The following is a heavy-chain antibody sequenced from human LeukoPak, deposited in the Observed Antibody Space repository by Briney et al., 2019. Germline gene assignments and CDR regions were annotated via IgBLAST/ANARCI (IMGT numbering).Heavy chain of an antibody. CDR1: GFIFSSYG. V-gene: IGHV3-33*01. Sequence: GGSLRLSCAASGFIFSSYGMHCVRQAPGKGLEWVAVIWYDGSIKYYADSVKGRFTISRDNSKNTLYLQMNSLRAEDTALYYCASAAGPFDNWGQGTLVTVSS. CDR2: IWYDGSIK. CDR3: ASAAGPFDN. J-gene: IGHJ4*02. D-gene: IGHD6-19*01.